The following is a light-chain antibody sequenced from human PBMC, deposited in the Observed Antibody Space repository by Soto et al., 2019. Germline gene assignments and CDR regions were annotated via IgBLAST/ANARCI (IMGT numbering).Light chain of an antibody. J-gene: IGLJ3*02. CDR1: SSDVGGSNF. Sequence: QSALTHPPSASGSPGQSVTISCTGTSSDVGGSNFVSWYQQHPGKAPKLMIYEVSKRPSGVPARFSGSKSGNTASLTVSGLQAEDEADYYCSSSAGGYTWVFGGGTKLTVL. CDR2: EVS. CDR3: SSSAGGYTWV. V-gene: IGLV2-8*01.